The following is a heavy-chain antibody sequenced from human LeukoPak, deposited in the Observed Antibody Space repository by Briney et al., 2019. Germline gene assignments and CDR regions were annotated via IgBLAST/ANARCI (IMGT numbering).Heavy chain of an antibody. CDR1: RYTFTGYY. D-gene: IGHD6-19*01. CDR2: INPNSGGT. J-gene: IGHJ4*02. Sequence: ASVKVSCKASRYTFTGYYMHWVRQAPGQGLEWMGWINPNSGGTNYAQKFQGRVTMTRDTSISTAYMELSRLRSDDTAVYYCAREWVAVVSFFDYWGQGTLVTVSS. V-gene: IGHV1-2*02. CDR3: AREWVAVVSFFDY.